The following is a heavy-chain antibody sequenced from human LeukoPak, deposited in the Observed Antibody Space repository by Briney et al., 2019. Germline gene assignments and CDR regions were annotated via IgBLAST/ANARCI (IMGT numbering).Heavy chain of an antibody. CDR1: GYTFTGCY. J-gene: IGHJ4*02. V-gene: IGHV1-2*06. CDR2: INPNSGGT. D-gene: IGHD3-3*01. Sequence: ASVKVSCKASGYTFTGCYMHWVRQAPGQGLEWMGRINPNSGGTNYAQKFQGRVTMTRDTSISTAYMELSRLRSDDTAVYYCAQTYYDFWSGYYYFDYWGQGTLVTVSS. CDR3: AQTYYDFWSGYYYFDY.